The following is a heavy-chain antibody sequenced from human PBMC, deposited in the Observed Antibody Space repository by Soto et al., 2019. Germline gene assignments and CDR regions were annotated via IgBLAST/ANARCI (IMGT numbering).Heavy chain of an antibody. D-gene: IGHD1-7*01. CDR3: TTETGTTSEYYYGMDV. Sequence: GSLTLSCAASGLTFSKAWMRWVSQAAGEGLEWVGRIKSKTDGGTTDYAAPVKGRFTISRDDAKNTLYLQMNSLKTEETAVYYCTTETGTTSEYYYGMDVWGQGTTVTVSS. CDR2: IKSKTDGGTT. J-gene: IGHJ6*02. V-gene: IGHV3-15*01. CDR1: GLTFSKAW.